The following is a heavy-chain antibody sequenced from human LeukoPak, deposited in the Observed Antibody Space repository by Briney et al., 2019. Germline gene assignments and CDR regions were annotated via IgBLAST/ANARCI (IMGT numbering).Heavy chain of an antibody. J-gene: IGHJ5*02. CDR2: ISSSSSYI. CDR1: GFTFSSYN. CDR3: ARLIAAAAEFDP. Sequence: GGSLRLSCAASGFTFSSYNMNWVRQAPGKGLEWVSSISSSSSYIYYADSVKGRFTISRDNAKNSLYLQMNSLRAEDTAVYYCARLIAAAAEFDPWGQGTLVTVSA. D-gene: IGHD6-13*01. V-gene: IGHV3-21*01.